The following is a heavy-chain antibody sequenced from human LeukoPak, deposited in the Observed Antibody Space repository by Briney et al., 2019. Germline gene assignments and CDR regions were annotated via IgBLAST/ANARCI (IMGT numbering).Heavy chain of an antibody. D-gene: IGHD2-15*01. CDR1: GGSIRSSSYY. CDR2: IYYSGST. Sequence: SETLSLTCTVSGGSIRSSSYYWGWIRQPPGKGLEWIGSIYYSGSTYYNPSLKSRVTISVDTSKNQFSLNLSSVTAADTAVYYCARLYCSGGSCYLDYRGQRTLVTVSS. J-gene: IGHJ4*02. CDR3: ARLYCSGGSCYLDY. V-gene: IGHV4-39*01.